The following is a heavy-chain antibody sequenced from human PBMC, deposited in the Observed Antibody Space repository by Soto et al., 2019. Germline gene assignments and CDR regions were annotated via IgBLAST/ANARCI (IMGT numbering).Heavy chain of an antibody. Sequence: SVKVSCKASGGTFSSYAISWVRQAPGQGLEWMGGIIPIFGTANYAQKFQGRVTITADESTSTAYMELSSLRSEDTAVYYCARDLGLVSAYGMDVWGQGNTVTVSS. CDR3: ARDLGLVSAYGMDV. D-gene: IGHD3-16*01. CDR1: GGTFSSYA. V-gene: IGHV1-69*13. CDR2: IIPIFGTA. J-gene: IGHJ6*02.